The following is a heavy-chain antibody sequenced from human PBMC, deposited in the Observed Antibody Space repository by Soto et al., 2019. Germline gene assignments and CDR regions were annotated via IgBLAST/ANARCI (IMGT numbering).Heavy chain of an antibody. J-gene: IGHJ4*02. V-gene: IGHV3-30*18. CDR1: GFTFSSYG. Sequence: QVQLVESGGGVVQPGRSLRLSCAASGFTFSSYGMHWVRQAPGKGLEWVAVISYDGSNKYYADSVKGRFTISRDNSKNTLYLQMNSLRAEDTAVYYCAKARPLTKYCSGGSCYYGADYWGQGTLVTVSS. D-gene: IGHD2-15*01. CDR2: ISYDGSNK. CDR3: AKARPLTKYCSGGSCYYGADY.